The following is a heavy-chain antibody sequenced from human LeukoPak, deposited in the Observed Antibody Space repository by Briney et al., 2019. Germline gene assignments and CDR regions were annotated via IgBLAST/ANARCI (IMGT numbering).Heavy chain of an antibody. CDR2: IYTSGST. Sequence: KPSQTLSLTCTASGGSISSGSYYWSWIRQPAGKGLEWIGRIYTSGSTNYNPSLKSRVTISVDTSNNQFSLKLSSVTAADTAVYYCARDRTYYYDSSGYADAFDIWGQGTMVTVSS. CDR1: GGSISSGSYY. D-gene: IGHD3-22*01. V-gene: IGHV4-61*02. CDR3: ARDRTYYYDSSGYADAFDI. J-gene: IGHJ3*02.